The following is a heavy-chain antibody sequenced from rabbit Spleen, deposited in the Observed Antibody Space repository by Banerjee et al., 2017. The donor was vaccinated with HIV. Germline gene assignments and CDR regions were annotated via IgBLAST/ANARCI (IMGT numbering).Heavy chain of an antibody. J-gene: IGHJ2*01. D-gene: IGHD6-1*01. CDR1: GFSFSSNYD. CDR3: ASSEGFPYYSGYVYFDTFDH. V-gene: IGHV1S45*01. CDR2: IYTGNSGFT. Sequence: QQQLVESGGGLVQPEGSLTLTCTASGFSFSSNYDMCWVRQAPGKGLEWIACIYTGNSGFTYSATWAKGRFTISKASSAAVTLQMTSLTAADTATYFCASSEGFPYYSGYVYFDTFDHWGPGALVTVS.